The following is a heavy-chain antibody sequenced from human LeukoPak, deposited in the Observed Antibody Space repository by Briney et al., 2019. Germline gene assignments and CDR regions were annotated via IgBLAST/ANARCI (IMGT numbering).Heavy chain of an antibody. CDR3: ATYTNWVAGDV. J-gene: IGHJ6*02. Sequence: GGSPRLSCVAPRFTLSVYWMSCVCPALGKGVWWVTDIRNNGSKKEYSDSVKGRFTISRANDNNSLYLEMNSLRAEATAVYYCATYTNWVAGDVWGQGTTVSVSS. V-gene: IGHV3-7*01. CDR2: IRNNGSKK. D-gene: IGHD3-16*01. CDR1: RFTLSVYW.